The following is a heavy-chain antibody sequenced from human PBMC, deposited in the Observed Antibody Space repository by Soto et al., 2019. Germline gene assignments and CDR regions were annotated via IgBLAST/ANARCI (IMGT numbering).Heavy chain of an antibody. D-gene: IGHD2-2*01. J-gene: IGHJ6*02. V-gene: IGHV1-69*12. CDR1: GGTFSSYA. CDR3: ARHVPAAGYYDGMDV. CDR2: IITIFGTA. Sequence: QVQLVQSGAEVKKPGSSVKVSCKASGGTFSSYAISWVRQAPGQGLEWMGGIITIFGTANYAQKFQGRVRITADDYTSTAYMELSSLRSEDTAVYYCARHVPAAGYYDGMDVWGQGTTVTVSS.